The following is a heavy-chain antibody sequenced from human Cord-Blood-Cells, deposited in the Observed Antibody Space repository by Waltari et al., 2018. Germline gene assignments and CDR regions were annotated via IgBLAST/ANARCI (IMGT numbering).Heavy chain of an antibody. CDR1: GGPISSYS. D-gene: IGHD1-1*01. CDR2: IYYSGST. J-gene: IGHJ4*02. V-gene: IGHV4-59*01. Sequence: QVQLQESGPGLVKPSETLSLTCPVSGGPISSYSWSWIRQPPGKGLEWIGYIYYSGSTNYNPSLKSRVTISVDTSKNQFSPKLSSVTAADTAVYYCARYRTGTFDYWGQGTLVTVSS. CDR3: ARYRTGTFDY.